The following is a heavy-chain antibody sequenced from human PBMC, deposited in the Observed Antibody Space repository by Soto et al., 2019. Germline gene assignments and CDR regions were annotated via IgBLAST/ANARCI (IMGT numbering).Heavy chain of an antibody. CDR2: INAGNGNT. J-gene: IGHJ6*02. D-gene: IGHD1-26*01. V-gene: IGHV1-3*01. CDR1: GYTFTSYA. CDR3: ARSGIVGATTVYYGMDV. Sequence: KNPLASVKVSCKASGYTFTSYAMHWVRQAPGQRLEWMGWINAGNGNTKYSQKFQGRVTITRDTSASTAYMELSSLRSEDTAVYYFARSGIVGATTVYYGMDVWGQGTTVTVSS.